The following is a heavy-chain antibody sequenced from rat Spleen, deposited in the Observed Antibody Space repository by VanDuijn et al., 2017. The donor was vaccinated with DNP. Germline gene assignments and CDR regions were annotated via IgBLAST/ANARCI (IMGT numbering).Heavy chain of an antibody. V-gene: IGHV3-3*01. D-gene: IGHD1-12*02. CDR1: GYSITSSYR. CDR2: INSAGST. CDR3: ARWSGYYDDIFYYHYSMDA. Sequence: EVQLQESGPGLVKPSQSLSLTCSVTGYSITSSYRWNWIRKFPGNKLEWMGYINSAGSTNYNPSLKSRISITRDTSKNQFFLQVNSVTTEDTATYYCARWSGYYDDIFYYHYSMDAWGQGTSVTVSS. J-gene: IGHJ4*01.